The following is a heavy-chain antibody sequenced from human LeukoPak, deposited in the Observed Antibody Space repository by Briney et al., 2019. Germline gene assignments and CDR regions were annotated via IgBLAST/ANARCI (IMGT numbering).Heavy chain of an antibody. J-gene: IGHJ4*02. Sequence: SETLSLTCTVSGVSISSTNYYWDWIRQAPGKGLEWIGTMYYSGSTYSNPSLKSRVTISVDTSRNEFSLKLNSVTAADTAVYYCARRDYSGDNPVLDYWGRGTLVTASS. D-gene: IGHD2-21*01. V-gene: IGHV4-39*01. CDR3: ARRDYSGDNPVLDY. CDR1: GVSISSTNYY. CDR2: MYYSGST.